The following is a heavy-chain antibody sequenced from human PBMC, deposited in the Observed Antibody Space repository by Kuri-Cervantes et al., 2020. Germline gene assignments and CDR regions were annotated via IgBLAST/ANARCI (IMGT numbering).Heavy chain of an antibody. V-gene: IGHV4-34*01. J-gene: IGHJ4*02. CDR2: INHSGST. Sequence: SETLSLTCTVSGGSIDNYQWTWIRQPPGKGLEWIGEINHSGSTNYNPSLKSRVTISVDTSKNQFSLKLSSVTAADTAVYYCVNSSGYYWGQGTLVTVSS. D-gene: IGHD3-22*01. CDR3: VNSSGYY. CDR1: GGSIDNYQ.